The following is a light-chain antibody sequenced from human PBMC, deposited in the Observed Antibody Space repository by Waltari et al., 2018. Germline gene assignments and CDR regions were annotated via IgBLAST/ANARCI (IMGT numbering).Light chain of an antibody. CDR3: QQYNNWPPYT. V-gene: IGKV3-15*01. J-gene: IGKJ2*01. CDR2: GAS. Sequence: EIALTQSSATLSVSAGERATLSCRPSQSVSSNLAWYQQKPGQAPRPLIYGASTRATGIPARFSGSGSGTEFTLTISSLQSEDFAVYYCQQYNNWPPYTFGQGTKLEIK. CDR1: QSVSSN.